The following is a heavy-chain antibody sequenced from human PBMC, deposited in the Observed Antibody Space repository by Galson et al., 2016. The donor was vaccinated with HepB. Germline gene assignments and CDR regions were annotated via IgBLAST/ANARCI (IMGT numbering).Heavy chain of an antibody. CDR1: GFTFSSYS. J-gene: IGHJ6*02. CDR2: ISSSSSYM. V-gene: IGHV3-21*01. CDR3: AREMILRTNGMDV. Sequence: SLRLSCAASGFTFSSYSMNWVRQAPGKGLEWVSSISSSSSYMSYADSVKGRFAISRDNANNSLNLQMNSLRAEDTAVYYCAREMILRTNGMDVWGQGTTVTVSS. D-gene: IGHD3-3*01.